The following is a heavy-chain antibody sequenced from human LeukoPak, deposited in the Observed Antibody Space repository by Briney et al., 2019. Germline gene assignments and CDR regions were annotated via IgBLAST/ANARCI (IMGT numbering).Heavy chain of an antibody. CDR2: ISSSSSYI. J-gene: IGHJ4*02. Sequence: GGSLRLSCAASGFTFSDYYMSWIRQAPGKGLEWVSSISSSSSYIYYADSVKGRFTISRDNAKNSLYLQMNSLRAEDTAVYYCARVDSSGWYVYWGQGTLVTVSS. V-gene: IGHV3-11*06. CDR1: GFTFSDYY. CDR3: ARVDSSGWYVY. D-gene: IGHD6-19*01.